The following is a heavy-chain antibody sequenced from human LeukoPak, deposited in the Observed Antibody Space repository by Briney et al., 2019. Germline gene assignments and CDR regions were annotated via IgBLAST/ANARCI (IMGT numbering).Heavy chain of an antibody. D-gene: IGHD2-2*01. Sequence: GGSLRLSCAATGFTFGSYAMSWVRQAPGKGLEWVSAISGSGGSTYYADSVKGRFTISKDNSKNTLYLQMNSLRAEDTALYYCAKDCTSTNCYVDYWGQGTLVTVSS. CDR3: AKDCTSTNCYVDY. CDR1: GFTFGSYA. J-gene: IGHJ4*02. V-gene: IGHV3-23*01. CDR2: ISGSGGST.